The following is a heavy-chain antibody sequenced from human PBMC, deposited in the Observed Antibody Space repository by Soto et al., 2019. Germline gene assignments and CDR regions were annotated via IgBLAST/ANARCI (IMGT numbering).Heavy chain of an antibody. Sequence: PGGSLRLSCAASGFTFSSYGMHWVRQAPGKGLEWVAVISYDGSNKYYADSVKGRFTISRDNSKNTLYLQMNSLRAEDTAVYYCAKSIGVLSGYYYGMDVWGQGTTVTVSS. V-gene: IGHV3-30*18. CDR2: ISYDGSNK. J-gene: IGHJ6*02. CDR1: GFTFSSYG. CDR3: AKSIGVLSGYYYGMDV. D-gene: IGHD2-15*01.